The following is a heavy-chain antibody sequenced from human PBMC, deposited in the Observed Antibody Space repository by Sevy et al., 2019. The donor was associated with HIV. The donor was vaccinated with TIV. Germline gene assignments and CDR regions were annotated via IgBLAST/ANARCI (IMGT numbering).Heavy chain of an antibody. D-gene: IGHD2-2*01. CDR3: AKRDCSTIICYGDASWNAYYSYGLDV. Sequence: GGSLRLSCAASGFIFSNYPMSWVRHSPGKGLEWVSDISAGGTTTYYADSLEGRFTFSRDNSKNTVSLQVNSLGAEDTAISYCAKRDCSTIICYGDASWNAYYSYGLDVWGQGISVTVSS. V-gene: IGHV3-23*01. CDR2: ISAGGTTT. CDR1: GFIFSNYP. J-gene: IGHJ6*02.